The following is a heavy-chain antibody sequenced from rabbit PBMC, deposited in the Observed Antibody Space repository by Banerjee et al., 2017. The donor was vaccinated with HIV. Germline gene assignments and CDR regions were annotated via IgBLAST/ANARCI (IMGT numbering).Heavy chain of an antibody. CDR3: ARDSGYAGYGYFLVFEM. D-gene: IGHD8-1*01. Sequence: QEQLVESGGGLVQPEGSLTLTCKASGFTLSSYWMCWVRQAPGKGLEWIACINAGSTGNNYYASWAKGRFTISKTSSTTVTLQMTSLTAADTATYFCARDSGYAGYGYFLVFEMRGPGTLVTVS. V-gene: IGHV1S45*01. J-gene: IGHJ2*01. CDR2: INAGSTGNN. CDR1: GFTLSSYW.